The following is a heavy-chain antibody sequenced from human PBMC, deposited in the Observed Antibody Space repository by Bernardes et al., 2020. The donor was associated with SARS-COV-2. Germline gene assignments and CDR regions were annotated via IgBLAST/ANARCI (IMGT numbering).Heavy chain of an antibody. D-gene: IGHD3-10*01. CDR3: VRERSVVRERIITPSYLDY. Sequence: SQTLSLTCNVSGGSLKSTSYFWGWIRQPTGKGLEWVATIYQSGSTHYNPSLKSRVTISMDTSKNQFSLKLNSVTAADTAVYYCVRERSVVRERIITPSYLDYGGQGTLVTVSS. V-gene: IGHV4-39*07. J-gene: IGHJ4*02. CDR1: GGSLKSTSYF. CDR2: IYQSGST.